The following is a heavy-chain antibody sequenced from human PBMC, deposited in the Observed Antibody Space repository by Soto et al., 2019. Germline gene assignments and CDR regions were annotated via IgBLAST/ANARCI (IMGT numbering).Heavy chain of an antibody. D-gene: IGHD3-9*01. Sequence: EVQLVESGGGLVQPGGSLRLSCAASGFTVSSKYVSWVRQAPGKGLEWVSILYSGGSTYHADSVKGRFTISRDNSQNTLYLQMNRLRAEDTAVYYCARASTDALTGPLYWFFDLWGRGTPVTVSS. J-gene: IGHJ2*01. V-gene: IGHV3-66*01. CDR1: GFTVSSKY. CDR3: ARASTDALTGPLYWFFDL. CDR2: LYSGGST.